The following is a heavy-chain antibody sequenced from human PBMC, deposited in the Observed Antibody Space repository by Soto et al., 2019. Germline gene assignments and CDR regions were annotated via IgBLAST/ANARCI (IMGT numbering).Heavy chain of an antibody. CDR1: GFTFRRLA. D-gene: IGHD6-19*01. J-gene: IGHJ4*02. Sequence: PGGSLRLSCAASGFTFRRLAMGWVRQAPGKGLEWVSVIDYSGGTTYYTDSVKGRFTISRDNSKKMLFLQMNSLRAEDTAVYFCAKDATRTDGWYYFDYWGQGALVTGSS. CDR2: IDYSGGTT. V-gene: IGHV3-23*01. CDR3: AKDATRTDGWYYFDY.